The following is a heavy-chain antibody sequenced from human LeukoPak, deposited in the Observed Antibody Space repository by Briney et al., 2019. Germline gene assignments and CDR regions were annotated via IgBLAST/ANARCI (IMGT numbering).Heavy chain of an antibody. CDR3: ARDLEEYCSGGSCSLFDY. J-gene: IGHJ4*02. D-gene: IGHD2-15*01. Sequence: GGSLRLSCAASRFTFSAYSMNWVRQAPGKGLEWVSSISSSSSYIYYADSVKGRFTISRDNAKNSLYLQMNSLRAEDTAVYYCARDLEEYCSGGSCSLFDYWGQGTLVTVSS. CDR2: ISSSSSYI. V-gene: IGHV3-21*01. CDR1: RFTFSAYS.